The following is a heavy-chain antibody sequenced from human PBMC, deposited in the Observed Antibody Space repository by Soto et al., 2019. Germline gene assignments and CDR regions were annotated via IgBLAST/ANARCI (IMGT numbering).Heavy chain of an antibody. CDR1: GYTFTGYY. J-gene: IGHJ4*02. CDR2: INPNRGGT. D-gene: IGHD1-1*01. Sequence: QVQLVQSGAEVKKPGASVKVSCKASGYTFTGYYMHWLRQAPGQGHEWMGWINPNRGGTNYAQTFQGWVTMTRDTSISTAYMELSRLRADDTAVYYCARGGSIGLLQKWDYWGQGTLVTVSS. V-gene: IGHV1-2*04. CDR3: ARGGSIGLLQKWDY.